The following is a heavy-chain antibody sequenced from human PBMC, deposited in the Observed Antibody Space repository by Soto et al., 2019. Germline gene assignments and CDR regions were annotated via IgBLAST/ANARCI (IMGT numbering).Heavy chain of an antibody. CDR2: ISYSGST. V-gene: IGHV4-39*01. D-gene: IGHD1-1*01. J-gene: IGHJ4*02. CDR1: GGSISSSAYY. CDR3: ARQVEVTYFDY. Sequence: QLHLQESGPGLLKPSETLSLTCTVSGGSISSSAYYWGWIRQPPGKRLEWIASISYSGSTYYNPSLKSRVTISVDTSKNPFSLKLRSMPAADTAVYYCARQVEVTYFDYWGQGTLVTVSS.